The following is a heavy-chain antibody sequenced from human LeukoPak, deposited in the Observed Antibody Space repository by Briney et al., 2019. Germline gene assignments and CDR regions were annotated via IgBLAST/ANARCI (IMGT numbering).Heavy chain of an antibody. Sequence: SETLSLTCTVSGGSISSGDYYWSWIRQPPGKGLEWIGYIYYSGSTYYNPSLKSRVTISVDTSKNQFSLKLSSVTAADTAVYYCARAHSSSWYFDYWGQGTLVTVSS. V-gene: IGHV4-30-4*01. CDR2: IYYSGST. CDR1: GGSISSGDYY. J-gene: IGHJ4*02. CDR3: ARAHSSSWYFDY. D-gene: IGHD6-13*01.